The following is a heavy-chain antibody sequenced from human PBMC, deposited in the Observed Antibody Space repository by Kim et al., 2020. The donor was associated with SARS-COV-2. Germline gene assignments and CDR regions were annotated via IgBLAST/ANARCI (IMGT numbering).Heavy chain of an antibody. CDR3: ARDSRGFGDYYGMDV. Sequence: SVKVSCKASGGTFSSYAISWVRQAPGQGLEWMGGIIPIFGTANYAHKFQGRVTITADESTSTAYMELSSLRSEDTAVYYCARDSRGFGDYYGMDVWGQGTTVTVSS. CDR2: IIPIFGTA. CDR1: GGTFSSYA. V-gene: IGHV1-69*13. D-gene: IGHD3-10*01. J-gene: IGHJ6*02.